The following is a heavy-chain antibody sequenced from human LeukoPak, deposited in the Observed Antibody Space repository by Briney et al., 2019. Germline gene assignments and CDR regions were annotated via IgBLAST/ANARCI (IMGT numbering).Heavy chain of an antibody. D-gene: IGHD5-18*01. V-gene: IGHV3-48*03. CDR1: GFTFSSYD. J-gene: IGHJ4*01. CDR3: ARVPKDGYSYGFYDF. CDR2: ISTSGSIT. Sequence: GESLKISCAASGFTFSSYDMNWVRQAPGKGLECISYISTSGSITLYADSVKGRFTISRDNARNSLYMQMNSLRPEDTAVYYCARVPKDGYSYGFYDFWGHGILVTVAS.